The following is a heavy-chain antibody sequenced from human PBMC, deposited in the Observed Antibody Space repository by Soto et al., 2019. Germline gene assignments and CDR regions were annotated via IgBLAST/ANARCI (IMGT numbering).Heavy chain of an antibody. J-gene: IGHJ6*01. CDR1: GFTFSSYG. CDR2: ISYDGSHK. CDR3: VKDGSSGWPYYYGMDV. D-gene: IGHD6-19*01. V-gene: IGHV3-30*18. Sequence: QVQLVESGGGVVQPGRSLRLSCAASGFTFSSYGMHWVRQAPGKGLEWVAVISYDGSHKYYADSVKGRFTISRDNSKNTLYLKMSSLRAEDTAVYYCVKDGSSGWPYYYGMDVWGQGTTVTVSS.